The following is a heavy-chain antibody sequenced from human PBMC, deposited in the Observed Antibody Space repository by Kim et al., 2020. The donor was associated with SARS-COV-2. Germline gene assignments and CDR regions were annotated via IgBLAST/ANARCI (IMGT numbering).Heavy chain of an antibody. CDR2: INAGNGNT. Sequence: ASVKVSCKASGYTFTSYAMHWVRQARGQRLEWMGWINAGNGNTKYSQKFQGRVTITRDTSASTAYMELSSLRSEDTAVYYCARGVVPAAINYYYYGMDVWGQGTTVTVSS. CDR3: ARGVVPAAINYYYYGMDV. J-gene: IGHJ6*02. CDR1: GYTFTSYA. V-gene: IGHV1-3*01. D-gene: IGHD2-2*01.